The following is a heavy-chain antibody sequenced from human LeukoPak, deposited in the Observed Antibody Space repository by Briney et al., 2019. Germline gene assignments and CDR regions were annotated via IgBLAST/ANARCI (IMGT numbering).Heavy chain of an antibody. V-gene: IGHV3-7*01. Sequence: PGGSLRLSCAASGFIFSSYWMSWVRQAPGKGLEWVANIKQDGSEKYYVDSVKGRFTISRDNAKNSLYLQMNSLRAEDTAVYYCARESIVATISHFDYWGQGTLVTVSS. CDR3: ARESIVATISHFDY. J-gene: IGHJ4*02. D-gene: IGHD5-12*01. CDR2: IKQDGSEK. CDR1: GFIFSSYW.